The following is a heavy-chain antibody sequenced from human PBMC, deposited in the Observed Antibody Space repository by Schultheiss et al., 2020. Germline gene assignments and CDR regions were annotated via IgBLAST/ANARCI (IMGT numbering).Heavy chain of an antibody. CDR3: ARGLVVVIVAVGFDP. V-gene: IGHV3-30-3*01. D-gene: IGHD2-21*01. J-gene: IGHJ5*02. CDR2: ISYDGSNK. CDR1: GFTFSSYA. Sequence: GESLKISCAASGFTFSSYAMHWVRQAPGKGLEWVAVISYDGSNKYYADSVKGRFTISRDNSKNTLYLQMNSMRAEDTAVYYCARGLVVVIVAVGFDPWGKGTLVTVSS.